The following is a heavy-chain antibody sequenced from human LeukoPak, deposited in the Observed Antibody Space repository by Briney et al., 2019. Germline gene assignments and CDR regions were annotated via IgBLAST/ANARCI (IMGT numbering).Heavy chain of an antibody. Sequence: GGSLRLSCAASGFTFSSYAMSWVRQAPGKGLEWVSAISGGGGSTYYADSVKGRFTISRDNSKNTLYLQMNSLRAEDTAVYYCAKAPLDYGGNSWGYFGYWGQGTLVTVSS. D-gene: IGHD4-23*01. CDR2: ISGGGGST. V-gene: IGHV3-23*01. CDR1: GFTFSSYA. J-gene: IGHJ4*02. CDR3: AKAPLDYGGNSWGYFGY.